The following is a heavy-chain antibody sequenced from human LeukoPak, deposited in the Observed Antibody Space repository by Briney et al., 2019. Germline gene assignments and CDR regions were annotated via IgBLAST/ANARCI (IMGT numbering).Heavy chain of an antibody. J-gene: IGHJ3*02. CDR1: GGSISSGGYY. D-gene: IGHD1-26*01. CDR3: AREGNKWEQQRVNAFDI. CDR2: IYYSGST. Sequence: PSQTLSLTCTVSGGSISSGGYYWSWIRQHPGKGLEWIGYIYYSGSTKYNPSLKSRVTILVDTSKSQFSLKLNSVTAADTAVYYCAREGNKWEQQRVNAFDIWGQGTVVTVSS. V-gene: IGHV4-31*03.